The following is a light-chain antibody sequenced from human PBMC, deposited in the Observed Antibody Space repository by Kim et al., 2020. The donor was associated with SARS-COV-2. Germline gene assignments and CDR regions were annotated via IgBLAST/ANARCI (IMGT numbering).Light chain of an antibody. CDR2: EVF. J-gene: IGKJ4*01. V-gene: IGKV3D-20*02. CDR1: QSLTSNY. Sequence: PGERVTLSCRASQSLTSNYLAWYQQKPGQAPRLLIYEVFNRATGIPDRFSGSGSGTDFTLTISRLEPEDFAVYYCQQHHDAPLTFGGGTKV. CDR3: QQHHDAPLT.